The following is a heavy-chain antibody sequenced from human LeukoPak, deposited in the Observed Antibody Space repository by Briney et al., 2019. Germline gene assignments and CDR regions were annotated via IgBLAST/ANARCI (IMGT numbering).Heavy chain of an antibody. CDR3: ARVATGWGVDYFDY. J-gene: IGHJ4*02. CDR1: GFTVSSNY. CDR2: IYSGGST. V-gene: IGHV3-53*01. Sequence: GGSLRLPCAASGFTVSSNYMSWVRQAPGKGLEWVSVIYSGGSTYYADSVKGRFTISRDNSKNTLYLQMNSLRAEDTAVYYCARVATGWGVDYFDYWGQGTLVTVSS. D-gene: IGHD3-9*01.